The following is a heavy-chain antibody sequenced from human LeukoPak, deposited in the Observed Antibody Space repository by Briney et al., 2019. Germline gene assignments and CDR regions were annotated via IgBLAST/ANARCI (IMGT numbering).Heavy chain of an antibody. V-gene: IGHV3-23*01. CDR2: ISGSGGST. J-gene: IGHJ6*02. Sequence: GGSLRLSCAASGFTFSSYAMSWVRQAPGQGLEWVSAISGSGGSTYYADSVKGRFTISRDNSKNTLYLQMNSLRAEDTAVYYCAKVDGPNYYYGMDVWGQGTTVTVSS. CDR3: AKVDGPNYYYGMDV. CDR1: GFTFSSYA. D-gene: IGHD5-24*01.